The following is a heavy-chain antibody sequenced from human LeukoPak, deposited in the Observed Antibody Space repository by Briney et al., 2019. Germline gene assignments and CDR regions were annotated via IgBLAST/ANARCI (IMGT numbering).Heavy chain of an antibody. Sequence: SETLSLTCTVSGGSISSGDYYWSWIRQPPGKGLEWIGCIYYSGSTYYNPSLKSRVTISVDTSKNQFSLKLSSVTAADTAVYYCARDGYYYDSSGYPAVDPWGQGTLVTVSS. CDR2: IYYSGST. CDR1: GGSISSGDYY. V-gene: IGHV4-30-4*01. J-gene: IGHJ5*02. CDR3: ARDGYYYDSSGYPAVDP. D-gene: IGHD3-22*01.